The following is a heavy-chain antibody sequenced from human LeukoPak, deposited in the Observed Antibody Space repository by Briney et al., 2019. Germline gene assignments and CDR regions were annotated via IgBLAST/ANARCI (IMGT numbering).Heavy chain of an antibody. CDR3: TSISLGANEDY. D-gene: IGHD1-26*01. CDR2: IRPDASDT. Sequence: GGSLRLSCAASGFTFRNNWMNWIRQTPGKGLEWVANIRPDASDTGYVDSVKGRFTISRDNAKNLLYLQMNSLRVDDTAVYYCTSISLGANEDYWGQGTRVTVSS. V-gene: IGHV3-7*03. J-gene: IGHJ4*02. CDR1: GFTFRNNW.